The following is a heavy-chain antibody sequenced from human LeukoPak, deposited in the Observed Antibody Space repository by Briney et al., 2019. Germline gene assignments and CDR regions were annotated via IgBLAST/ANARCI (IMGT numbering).Heavy chain of an antibody. CDR2: ISSSGSTI. D-gene: IGHD6-6*01. J-gene: IGHJ4*02. V-gene: IGHV3-11*01. CDR3: ARDFARPADY. CDR1: GFTFSDYY. Sequence: PGGSLRLSCAASGFTFSDYYMSWIRQAPGKGLEWASYISSSGSTIYYAGSVKGRFTISGDNAKNSLYLQMNSLRAEDTAVYYCARDFARPADYWGQGTLVTVSS.